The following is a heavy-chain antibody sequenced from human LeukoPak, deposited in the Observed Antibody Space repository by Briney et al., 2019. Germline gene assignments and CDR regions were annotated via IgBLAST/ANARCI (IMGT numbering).Heavy chain of an antibody. CDR3: AKQLGYCSDGSCYFPY. CDR1: GFSFNNYR. V-gene: IGHV3-23*01. D-gene: IGHD2-15*01. J-gene: IGHJ4*02. CDR2: ISNNGGYT. Sequence: GGSLRLSCVASGFSFNNYRMTWVRQAPGKGLEWVSAISNNGGYTYYADSVQGRFTISRDNSKSTLCLQMNSLRAEDTAVYYCAKQLGYCSDGSCYFPYWGQGTLVTVSS.